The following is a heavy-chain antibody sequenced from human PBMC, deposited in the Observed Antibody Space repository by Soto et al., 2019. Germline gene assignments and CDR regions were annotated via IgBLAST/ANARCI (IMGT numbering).Heavy chain of an antibody. CDR3: VRGRTTVSPFDP. Sequence: SETLSLTCTVSGGSITNNYWNWIRQPPGKELEWIGYVSYTGNTNYNPSLKSRVTISIDTSKNQFSLNLNSVTAADTTVYYCVRGRTTVSPFDPWGQGTLVTVSS. CDR2: VSYTGNT. J-gene: IGHJ5*02. CDR1: GGSITNNY. D-gene: IGHD1-1*01. V-gene: IGHV4-59*01.